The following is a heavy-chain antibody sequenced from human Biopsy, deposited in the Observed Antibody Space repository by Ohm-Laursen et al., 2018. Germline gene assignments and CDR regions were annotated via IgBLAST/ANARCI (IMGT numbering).Heavy chain of an antibody. V-gene: IGHV1-58*02. CDR1: GFTFNRSA. D-gene: IGHD2-21*02. CDR3: ASRPNCGGDCSSGFDY. CDR2: IVVGGGNT. J-gene: IGHJ4*02. Sequence: SVKVSCKASGFTFNRSAMQWVRQARGQRLEWIGWIVVGGGNTNYARKFQERVTITRDMSTSTAYMELGSLRSEDTAVYYCASRPNCGGDCSSGFDYWGQGTLVTVSS.